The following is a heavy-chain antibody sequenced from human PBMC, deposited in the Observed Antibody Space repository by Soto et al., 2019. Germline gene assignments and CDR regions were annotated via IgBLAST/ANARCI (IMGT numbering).Heavy chain of an antibody. D-gene: IGHD2-15*01. CDR3: VRHSLALRQKIPLETSGPGL. Sequence: PATLSLTSAFSGEFIIRSDFYWGWVRQHPEKGLEWIGSIFYLGSSYYNPSLKSRVTMSVDTSKHQFSLRLRSLTAADTALYFCVRHSLALRQKIPLETSGPGLW. CDR2: IFYLGSS. CDR1: GEFIIRSDFY. V-gene: IGHV4-39*01. J-gene: IGHJ2*01.